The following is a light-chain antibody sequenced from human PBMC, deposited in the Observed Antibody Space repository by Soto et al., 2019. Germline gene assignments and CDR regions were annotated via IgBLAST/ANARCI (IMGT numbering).Light chain of an antibody. J-gene: IGKJ3*01. CDR2: GAS. CDR3: QQYASSPFS. Sequence: EIVLTQSPGTLSLSPGERATYSCRAGQSISSNLLAWYQQKPGQAPRLLIYGASSRATGIPDRFSGSGSGTDFTLTISRLEPEDFAVYSCQQYASSPFSFGPGTKVDIK. CDR1: QSISSNL. V-gene: IGKV3-20*01.